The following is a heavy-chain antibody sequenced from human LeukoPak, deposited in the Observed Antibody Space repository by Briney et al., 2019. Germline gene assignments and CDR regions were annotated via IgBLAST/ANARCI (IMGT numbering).Heavy chain of an antibody. V-gene: IGHV3-21*01. D-gene: IGHD1-14*01. Sequence: GGSLRLSCAASGFSFSTYYVNWVRQAPGEGLEWVSCISSSSTYIYYADSVRGRFAISRDNAKNSLYLQMNSLRAEDTAVYYCARENHGSFDYWGQGSLVTVSS. CDR1: GFSFSTYY. CDR2: ISSSSTYI. CDR3: ARENHGSFDY. J-gene: IGHJ4*02.